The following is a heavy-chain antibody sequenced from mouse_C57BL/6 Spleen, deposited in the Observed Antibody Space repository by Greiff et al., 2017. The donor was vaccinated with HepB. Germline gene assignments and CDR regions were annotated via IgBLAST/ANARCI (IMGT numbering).Heavy chain of an antibody. V-gene: IGHV2-2*01. CDR3: ARSWEEEYFDV. J-gene: IGHJ1*03. CDR2: IWSGGST. D-gene: IGHD4-1*01. CDR1: GFSLTSYG. Sequence: VMLVESGPGLVQPSQSLSITCTVSGFSLTSYGVHWVRQSPGKGLEWLGVIWSGGSTDYNAAFISRLSISKDNSKSQVFFKMNSLQADDTAIYYCARSWEEEYFDVWGTGTTVTVSS.